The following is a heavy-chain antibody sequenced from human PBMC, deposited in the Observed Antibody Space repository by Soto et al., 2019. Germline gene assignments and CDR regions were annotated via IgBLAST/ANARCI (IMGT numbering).Heavy chain of an antibody. D-gene: IGHD6-13*01. CDR1: GFTFSSYG. V-gene: IGHV3-30*03. J-gene: IGHJ4*02. CDR3: AALAAPVPAE. Sequence: QVQVVESGGGVVQPGTSLRLSCEASGFTFSSYGMSWVRQAPGKGLEWVAVISFDGSGKYYADSVKGRFTISRDNSKNTLYLQMNSLRAEDTAVYYCAALAAPVPAEWGQGTLVTVSS. CDR2: ISFDGSGK.